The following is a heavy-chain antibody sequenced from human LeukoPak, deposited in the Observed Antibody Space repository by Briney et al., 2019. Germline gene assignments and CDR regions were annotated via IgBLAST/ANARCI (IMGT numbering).Heavy chain of an antibody. V-gene: IGHV1-69*05. CDR1: GGTFSSYA. D-gene: IGHD5-18*01. CDR3: ARVGLDTAMVTGYWLDP. CDR2: IIPIFGTA. Sequence: SVKVSCKASGGTFSSYAISWVRRAPGQGLEWMGGIIPIFGTANYAQKFQGRVTITTDESTSTAYMELSSLRSEDTAVYYCARVGLDTAMVTGYWLDPWGQGTLVTVSS. J-gene: IGHJ5*02.